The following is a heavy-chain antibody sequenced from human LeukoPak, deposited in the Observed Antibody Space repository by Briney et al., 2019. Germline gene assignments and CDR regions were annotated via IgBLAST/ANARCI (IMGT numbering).Heavy chain of an antibody. CDR1: GFSLSTSGMC. V-gene: IGHV2-70*01. Sequence: SGPALVKPTQTLTLTCTFSGFSLSTSGMCVSWIRQPPGKALEWLALIDWDDDKYYSTSLKTRLTISEDTSKNQVVLTMTNMDPVDTATYYCARISRYYGSGSYSHFDYWGQGTLVTVSS. CDR2: IDWDDDK. CDR3: ARISRYYGSGSYSHFDY. D-gene: IGHD3-10*01. J-gene: IGHJ4*02.